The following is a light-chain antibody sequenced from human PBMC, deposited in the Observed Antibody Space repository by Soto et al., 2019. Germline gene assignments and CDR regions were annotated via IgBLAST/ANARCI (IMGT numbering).Light chain of an antibody. J-gene: IGKJ1*01. V-gene: IGKV1-17*01. CDR1: QGIRNN. Sequence: DIPMTQSPSSLFASVGDRVTITCRASQGIRNNLGWYQQRPGEAPKRLIYGASSLQRGVPSRFSGSGSGTEFTLTISSLRPEDSATYYCLQHDSYPRTFGQGTKLEI. CDR2: GAS. CDR3: LQHDSYPRT.